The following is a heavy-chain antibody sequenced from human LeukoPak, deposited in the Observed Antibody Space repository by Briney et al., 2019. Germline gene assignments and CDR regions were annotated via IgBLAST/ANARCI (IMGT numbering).Heavy chain of an antibody. J-gene: IGHJ4*02. Sequence: GGSLRLSGEASGFTFSSYAMSWVRQAPGKGLEWVSAISGSGGSTYYADSVKGRFTISRDNSKNTLYLQMNSLRAEDTAVYYCAKASGLNYGFDYWGQGTLVTVSS. D-gene: IGHD4-11*01. CDR1: GFTFSSYA. CDR2: ISGSGGST. V-gene: IGHV3-23*01. CDR3: AKASGLNYGFDY.